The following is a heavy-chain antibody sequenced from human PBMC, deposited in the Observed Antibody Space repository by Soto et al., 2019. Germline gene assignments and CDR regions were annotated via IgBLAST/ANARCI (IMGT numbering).Heavy chain of an antibody. Sequence: GGSLRLSCAASGFTFSNYGMHWVRQAPGRGLEWLTVISYNGKKSYYADSVKGRFTISRDNSKNTLYLQMNSLRAEDTAVYYCAKETNIRVSQDLDYWGQGTLVTVSS. CDR1: GFTFSNYG. J-gene: IGHJ4*02. D-gene: IGHD2-8*01. V-gene: IGHV3-30*18. CDR3: AKETNIRVSQDLDY. CDR2: ISYNGKKS.